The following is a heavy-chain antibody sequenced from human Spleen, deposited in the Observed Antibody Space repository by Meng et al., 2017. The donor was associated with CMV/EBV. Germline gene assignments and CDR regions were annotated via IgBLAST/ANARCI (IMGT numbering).Heavy chain of an antibody. J-gene: IGHJ4*02. V-gene: IGHV4-4*07. CDR3: ARDTAGTGYFDY. CDR2: IYTSGST. Sequence: QVRLQESGPDLVRPSATLSLTCTVSGGYICSYSWSWIRQPAGKGLEWIGRIYTSGSTNYNPSLKSRVTMSVDTSKNQFSLKLSSVTAADTAVYYCARDTAGTGYFDYWGQGTLVTVSS. D-gene: IGHD6-13*01. CDR1: GGYICSYS.